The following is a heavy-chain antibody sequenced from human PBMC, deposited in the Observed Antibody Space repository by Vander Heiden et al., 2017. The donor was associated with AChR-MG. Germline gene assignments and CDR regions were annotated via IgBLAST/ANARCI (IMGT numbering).Heavy chain of an antibody. V-gene: IGHV1-69*01. D-gene: IGHD1-26*01. CDR3: ARGWVASGSYYFPFDY. Sequence: QVQLVQSGAEVKKPGSSVKVSCKASGGTFSSYAISWVRQAPGQGLEWMGGIIPIFGTANYAQKFQGRVTITADESTSTAYMELSSLRSQDTAVYYCARGWVASGSYYFPFDYWGQGTLVTVSS. CDR1: GGTFSSYA. CDR2: IIPIFGTA. J-gene: IGHJ4*02.